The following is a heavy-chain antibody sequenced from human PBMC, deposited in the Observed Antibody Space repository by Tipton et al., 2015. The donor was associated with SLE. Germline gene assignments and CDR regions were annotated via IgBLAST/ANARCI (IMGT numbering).Heavy chain of an antibody. V-gene: IGHV4-34*01. J-gene: IGHJ4*02. CDR3: ARGRRYYYDSSCYSGRFDY. CDR2: INHSRGT. CDR1: GGSFSAYY. Sequence: TLSLTCAVYGGSFSAYYWSWIRHHPGKGLEWIGEINHSRGTNYNPSLKSRVTISVDTSKNQFSLKLSSVTAADTAVYYCARGRRYYYDSSCYSGRFDYWGQETLVTVSS. D-gene: IGHD3-22*01.